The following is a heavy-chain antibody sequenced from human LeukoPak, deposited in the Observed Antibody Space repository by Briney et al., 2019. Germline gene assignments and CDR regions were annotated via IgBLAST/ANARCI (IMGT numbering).Heavy chain of an antibody. V-gene: IGHV1-69*04. CDR1: GGTFSRYA. J-gene: IGHJ4*02. Sequence: SVKVSCKASGGTFSRYAISWVRQALGQGLEWMGRIIPILGIANYAQKFQGRVTITADKSTSTAYMELSSLRSEDTAVYYCARPMNYDILTGSLHGFEGGDYFDYWGQGALVTVSS. D-gene: IGHD3-9*01. CDR3: ARPMNYDILTGSLHGFEGGDYFDY. CDR2: IIPILGIA.